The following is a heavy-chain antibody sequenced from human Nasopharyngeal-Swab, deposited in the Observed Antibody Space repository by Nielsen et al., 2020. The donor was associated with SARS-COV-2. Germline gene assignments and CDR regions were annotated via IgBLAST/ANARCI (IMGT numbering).Heavy chain of an antibody. J-gene: IGHJ5*02. CDR3: ARDRSPYGSGSYLWFDP. CDR2: NSAYSGNT. V-gene: IGHV1-18*01. Sequence: WVRQAPGKGLEWMGWNSAYSGNTNYVQKLQGRVTMTTDTSTSTAYMELRSLRSDDTAVYYCARDRSPYGSGSYLWFDPWGQGTLVTVSS. D-gene: IGHD3-10*01.